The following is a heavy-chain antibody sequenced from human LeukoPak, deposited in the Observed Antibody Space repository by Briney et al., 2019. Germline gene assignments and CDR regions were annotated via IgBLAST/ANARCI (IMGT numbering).Heavy chain of an antibody. V-gene: IGHV4-34*01. CDR3: ARGSAYCSGGSCYSWMDV. CDR2: INRSGGT. J-gene: IGHJ6*02. CDR1: GGSFSTHY. Sequence: SETLSLTCGVYGGSFSTHYWSCIRQPSGKGLEWIGEINRSGGTNYNPSLKSRVTILVDTSKNQFSLKLSSVTAADTAVYYCARGSAYCSGGSCYSWMDVWGQGTTVTVSS. D-gene: IGHD2-15*01.